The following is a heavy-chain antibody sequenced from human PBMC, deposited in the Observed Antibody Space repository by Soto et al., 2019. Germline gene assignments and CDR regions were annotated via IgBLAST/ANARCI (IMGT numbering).Heavy chain of an antibody. CDR3: TALRLDP. J-gene: IGHJ5*02. Sequence: ASVKVSCKASGYTFTAFYMNWVRQAPGQGLEWMGWVNPNTGVTKYAQKFQGRVTMTRDTSINTAYMELSGLTSDDTAVYYCTALRLDPWGQGTLVTVSS. V-gene: IGHV1-2*02. CDR2: VNPNTGVT. CDR1: GYTFTAFY. D-gene: IGHD3-9*01.